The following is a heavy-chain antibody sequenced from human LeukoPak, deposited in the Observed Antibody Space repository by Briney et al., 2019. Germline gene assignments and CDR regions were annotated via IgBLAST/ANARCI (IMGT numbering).Heavy chain of an antibody. CDR1: GDSVSSSNYY. J-gene: IGHJ5*02. V-gene: IGHV4-39*01. CDR2: LYYDGRT. CDR3: ARVRGPDGWFAP. Sequence: PSETLSLTCTVFGDSVSSSNYYWAWFRQPPGKGLDWIGSLYYDGRTYYSPSLESRVTVSVDTSKNQFALKLTSVTAADTAVYYCARVRGPDGWFAPWGQGTLVTVSS.